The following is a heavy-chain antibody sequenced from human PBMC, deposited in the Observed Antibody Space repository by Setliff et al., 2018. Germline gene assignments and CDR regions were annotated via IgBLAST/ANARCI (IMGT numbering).Heavy chain of an antibody. D-gene: IGHD3-10*01. J-gene: IGHJ5*02. V-gene: IGHV4-4*07. CDR3: ARDRSALVRGAVHHNYFDP. CDR2: IYSSGST. CDR1: GDSISSYY. Sequence: PSETLSLTCTVSGDSISSYYWSWIRQPAGKGLEWIGRIYSSGSTNFNPSPKSRVTMSMDTSKNQFSLKLSSVTAADSAIYYCARDRSALVRGAVHHNYFDPWGQGNKVTVSS.